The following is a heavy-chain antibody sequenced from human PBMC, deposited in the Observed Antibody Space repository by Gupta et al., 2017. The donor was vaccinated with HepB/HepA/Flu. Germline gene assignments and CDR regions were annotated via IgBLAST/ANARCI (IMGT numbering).Heavy chain of an antibody. CDR3: AKDGASKYYYYGSGSFDY. CDR2: ISGSGGST. CDR1: GFTFSSYA. V-gene: IGHV3-23*01. J-gene: IGHJ4*02. Sequence: EVQLLESGGGLVQPGGSLRLSCAASGFTFSSYAMSWVRQAPGKGLEWVSAISGSGGSTYYADSVKGRFTISRDNSKNTLYLQMNSLRAEDTAVYYCAKDGASKYYYYGSGSFDYWGQGTLVTVSS. D-gene: IGHD3-10*01.